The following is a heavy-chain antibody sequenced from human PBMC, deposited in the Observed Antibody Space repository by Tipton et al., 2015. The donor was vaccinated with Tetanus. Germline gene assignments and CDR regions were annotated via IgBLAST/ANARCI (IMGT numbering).Heavy chain of an antibody. D-gene: IGHD3-3*01. J-gene: IGHJ4*02. V-gene: IGHV4-61*01. CDR3: ARANYDFPKKGPFDS. CDR2: TSPSGRT. CDR1: GGSIRSGSYQ. Sequence: TLSLTCTVSGGSIRSGSYQWNWIRQPPGKGLEWLAYTSPSGRTNSNYSLKSRITISQDKSKNQFSLRLTSVTAADTAVYYCARANYDFPKKGPFDSWGPGSLVIVSS.